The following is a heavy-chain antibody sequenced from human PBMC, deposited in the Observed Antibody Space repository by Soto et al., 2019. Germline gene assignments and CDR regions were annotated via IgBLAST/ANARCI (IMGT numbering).Heavy chain of an antibody. D-gene: IGHD3-10*01. J-gene: IGHJ6*02. Sequence: ITLKESGPTLVKPTQTLTLTCTFSGFSLNTGGVGVGWVRQPRGKAMEWLALIYWDDDERYRPSLRSRPNIHKDTINNQVVLTMTTMDPEDTATYYCVRNWRYYGGDYYYGMDAWGQGTTVTVSS. V-gene: IGHV2-5*02. CDR3: VRNWRYYGGDYYYGMDA. CDR1: GFSLNTGGVG. CDR2: IYWDDDE.